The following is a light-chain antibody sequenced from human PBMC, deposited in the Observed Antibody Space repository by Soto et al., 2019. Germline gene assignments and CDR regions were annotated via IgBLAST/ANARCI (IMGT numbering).Light chain of an antibody. V-gene: IGKV3-11*01. Sequence: EIVLTQSPATLSLSPGARATLSCRASQSISAHLAWYQQKPGQAPRLLIYDASHRATGIPVRFSGGGSDSVFTLTISSLEPEDVAVYYCQQRSYPITFGQGTRLEIK. J-gene: IGKJ5*01. CDR1: QSISAH. CDR3: QQRSYPIT. CDR2: DAS.